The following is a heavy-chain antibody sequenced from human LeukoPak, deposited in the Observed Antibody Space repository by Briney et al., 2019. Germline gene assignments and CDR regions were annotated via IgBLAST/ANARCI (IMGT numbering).Heavy chain of an antibody. D-gene: IGHD1-1*01. V-gene: IGHV3-9*01. Sequence: GGSLRLSCAASGFTFDDYTMNWVRQPPGKGLEWVSGITWNSGNIAYADSVKGRFTISRDNAKNSLYLQMNSLRAEDTAVYYCARTSVQLERHNPFDYWGQGTLVTVSS. CDR3: ARTSVQLERHNPFDY. J-gene: IGHJ4*02. CDR1: GFTFDDYT. CDR2: ITWNSGNI.